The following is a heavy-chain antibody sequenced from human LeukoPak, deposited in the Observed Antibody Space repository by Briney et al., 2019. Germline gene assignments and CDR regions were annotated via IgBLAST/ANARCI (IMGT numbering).Heavy chain of an antibody. CDR2: IYSGGST. CDR1: GFTVSSNY. V-gene: IGHV3-66*01. CDR3: ARGPRPVIPDY. D-gene: IGHD2-21*01. Sequence: GGSLRLSCAASGFTVSSNYMSWVRQAPGKGLEWVSVIYSGGSTYYADSVKGRFTISRDNSKNTLYLQMNSLRAEDTAVYYCARGPRPVIPDYRGQGTLVTVSS. J-gene: IGHJ4*02.